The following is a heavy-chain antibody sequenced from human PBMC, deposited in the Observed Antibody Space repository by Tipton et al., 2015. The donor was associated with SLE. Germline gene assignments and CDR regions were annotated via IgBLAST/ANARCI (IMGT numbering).Heavy chain of an antibody. Sequence: TLSLTCTVSGGPISSHYWSWIRQPPGKGLEWIGYIYYSGSTNYNPSLKSRVTISVDTSKNQFSLKLSSVTAADTAVYYCARDRIAAAGRFDLWGRGTLVTVSS. V-gene: IGHV4-59*11. CDR3: ARDRIAAAGRFDL. CDR1: GGPISSHY. CDR2: IYYSGST. J-gene: IGHJ2*01. D-gene: IGHD6-13*01.